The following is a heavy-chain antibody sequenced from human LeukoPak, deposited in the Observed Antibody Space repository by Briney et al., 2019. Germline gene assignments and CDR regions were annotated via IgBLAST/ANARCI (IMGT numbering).Heavy chain of an antibody. J-gene: IGHJ5*02. Sequence: GASVKVSCKASGYTFTSYAMNWVRQAPGQGLEWMGWINTNTGNPTYAQGFTGRFVFSLDTSVSTAYLQISSLKAEDAAVYYCARGPTMVRGVILLWFDPWGQGTLVTVSS. CDR1: GYTFTSYA. V-gene: IGHV7-4-1*02. CDR2: INTNTGNP. CDR3: ARGPTMVRGVILLWFDP. D-gene: IGHD3-10*01.